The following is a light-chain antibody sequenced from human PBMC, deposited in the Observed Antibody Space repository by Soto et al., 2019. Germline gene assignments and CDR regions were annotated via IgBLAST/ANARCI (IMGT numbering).Light chain of an antibody. CDR3: QQRSNWPLT. CDR1: QSVSSY. CDR2: DAS. J-gene: IGKJ4*01. Sequence: EIVLTQSPATLSLSPWKRATLSGRASQSVSSYLAWYQQKPGQAPRLLIYDASNRATGIPARFSGSGSGTDFTLTISSLEPEDFAVYYCQQRSNWPLTFGGGTKVDI. V-gene: IGKV3-11*01.